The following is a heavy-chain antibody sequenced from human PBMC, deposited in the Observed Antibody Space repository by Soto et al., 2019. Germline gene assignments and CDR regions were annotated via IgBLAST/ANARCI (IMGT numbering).Heavy chain of an antibody. Sequence: QVQLVQSGAEVKKPGASVKVSCKASGYTFTSYDINWVRQATGQGLEWMGWMNPNSGNTGDAQNFQGRDTMTRNTSISTSYREMSSLRSDDTAVYYCAGASYYYYGMDVWGQGTTVTVAS. J-gene: IGHJ6*02. CDR2: MNPNSGNT. CDR3: AGASYYYYGMDV. CDR1: GYTFTSYD. V-gene: IGHV1-8*01.